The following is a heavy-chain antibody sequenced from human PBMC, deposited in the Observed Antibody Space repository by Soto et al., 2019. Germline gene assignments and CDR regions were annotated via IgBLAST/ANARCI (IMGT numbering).Heavy chain of an antibody. J-gene: IGHJ3*02. CDR2: ISTHNLNT. CDR1: GYRFTNSD. Sequence: QLQLVQSGADVKKPGASVKVSCKASGYRFTNSDISWVRQAPGQGLEWMGWISTHNLNTNYAQKFQDRVTMTTDTSTSTAYMELRSLRSDDTAVYFCARGLHDFDIWGQGTMVTVSS. V-gene: IGHV1-18*01. CDR3: ARGLHDFDI.